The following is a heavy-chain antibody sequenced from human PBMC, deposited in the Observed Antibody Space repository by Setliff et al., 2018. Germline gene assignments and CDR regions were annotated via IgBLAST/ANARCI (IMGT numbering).Heavy chain of an antibody. CDR2: IYTSGST. CDR1: GGSISSGSYY. D-gene: IGHD3-10*01. V-gene: IGHV4-61*09. J-gene: IGHJ4*02. CDR3: ARDRTYYGSGTYTRYFDY. Sequence: SETLSLTCTVSGGSISSGSYYWSWIRQPAGKGLEWIGHIYTSGSTNFTPSLKSRVTISLDTSKNQFSLTLNSVTAADTAVYYCARDRTYYGSGTYTRYFDYWGQGTLVTVSS.